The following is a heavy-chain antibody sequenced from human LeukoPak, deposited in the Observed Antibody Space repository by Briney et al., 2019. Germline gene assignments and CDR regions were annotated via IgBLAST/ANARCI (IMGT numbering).Heavy chain of an antibody. CDR3: ARGPLCSGGSCYLGWFDP. CDR2: INHSGST. V-gene: IGHV4-34*01. D-gene: IGHD2-15*01. Sequence: PSETLSLTCAVYGGSFSGYYWSWIRHPPGKGLEWIGEINHSGSTNYNPSLKSRVTISVDTSKNQFSLKLSSVTAADTAVYYCARGPLCSGGSCYLGWFDPWGQGTLVTVSS. J-gene: IGHJ5*02. CDR1: GGSFSGYY.